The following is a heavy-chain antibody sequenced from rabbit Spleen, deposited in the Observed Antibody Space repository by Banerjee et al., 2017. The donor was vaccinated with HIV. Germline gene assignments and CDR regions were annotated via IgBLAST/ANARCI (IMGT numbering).Heavy chain of an antibody. J-gene: IGHJ4*01. Sequence: QEQLEESGGGLVQPEGSLTLTCKASGFTISSSYYMCWVRQAPGKGLEWIGCIYAGSGNTYYASWAKGRFTISKTSSTTVTLQMTSLTAADTATYFCARDRTSGSGDFDLWGQGTLVTVS. V-gene: IGHV1S45*01. D-gene: IGHD1-1*01. CDR2: IYAGSGNT. CDR1: GFTISSSYY. CDR3: ARDRTSGSGDFDL.